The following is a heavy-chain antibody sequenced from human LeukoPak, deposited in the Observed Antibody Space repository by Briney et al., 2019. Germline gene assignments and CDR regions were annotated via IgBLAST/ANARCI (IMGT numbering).Heavy chain of an antibody. D-gene: IGHD3-22*01. J-gene: IGHJ4*02. CDR2: ISGSGGST. CDR3: AKWTKGIVVVPAAEPDYYYDSSGYLEAYFDY. V-gene: IGHV3-23*01. Sequence: GGSLRLSCTASGFTFSSYAMSWVRQAPGKGLEWVSAISGSGGSTYYGDSVKGRCTISRDNSKNTLYLLMNSLRAEDTAVYYCAKWTKGIVVVPAAEPDYYYDSSGYLEAYFDYWGQGTLVTVSS. CDR1: GFTFSSYA.